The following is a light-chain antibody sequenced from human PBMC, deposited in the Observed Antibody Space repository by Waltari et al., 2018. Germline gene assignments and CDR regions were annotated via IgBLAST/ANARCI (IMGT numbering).Light chain of an antibody. Sequence: QSALTQPASVSGPPGQSIPLPGPGTTRDVGNSYLVPWYQQPPGKAPKPLICEVIKRPSGVSSRFSGSKSGNTTSLTISGLQAEDEADYYCCSYAGRGTYVFGSGTKVTVL. V-gene: IGLV2-23*02. CDR1: TRDVGNSYL. CDR2: EVI. J-gene: IGLJ1*01. CDR3: CSYAGRGTYV.